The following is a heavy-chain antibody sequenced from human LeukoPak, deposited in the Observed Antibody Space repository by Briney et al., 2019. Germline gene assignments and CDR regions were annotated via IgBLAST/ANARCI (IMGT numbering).Heavy chain of an antibody. D-gene: IGHD3-16*02. Sequence: PGGSLRLSCAASGFTFSSYGMSWVRQAPGKGLEWIGNIYYSGSTYYNPSLESRVTMSLDTSKNQFSLKLSSVTAADTAVYYCARDENGYVWGSFRAWGQGTLVTVSS. CDR2: IYYSGST. CDR1: GFTFSSYG. J-gene: IGHJ5*02. CDR3: ARDENGYVWGSFRA. V-gene: IGHV4-39*07.